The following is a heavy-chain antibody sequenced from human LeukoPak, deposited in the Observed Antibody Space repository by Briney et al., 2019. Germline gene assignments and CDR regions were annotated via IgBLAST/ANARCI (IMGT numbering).Heavy chain of an antibody. CDR2: IYSGGET. Sequence: PSETLSLTCPVSGDSIRSSHYYWGWIRQSPGKGLEWLGSIYSGGETHYNPSLNSRVTIFLDTSKNRFSLNLISVTATDTAVYYCVRDYSNFVQGDWGQGTLVTVSS. D-gene: IGHD4-11*01. V-gene: IGHV4-39*02. J-gene: IGHJ4*02. CDR1: GDSIRSSHYY. CDR3: VRDYSNFVQGD.